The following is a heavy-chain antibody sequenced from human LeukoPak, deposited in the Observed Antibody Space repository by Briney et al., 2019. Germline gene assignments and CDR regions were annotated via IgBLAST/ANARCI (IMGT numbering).Heavy chain of an antibody. J-gene: IGHJ4*02. V-gene: IGHV1-18*01. CDR3: ARGHRTAAYDSTGSDY. D-gene: IGHD3-22*01. CDR1: GYTFISYG. Sequence: GASVKVSCKASGYTFISYGISWVRQAPGQGLEWVGWISAYNGNTNYAQQFQGRVTMTTDTSTSTAYMELRSLRSDDTAVYYRARGHRTAAYDSTGSDYWGQGTLVTVSS. CDR2: ISAYNGNT.